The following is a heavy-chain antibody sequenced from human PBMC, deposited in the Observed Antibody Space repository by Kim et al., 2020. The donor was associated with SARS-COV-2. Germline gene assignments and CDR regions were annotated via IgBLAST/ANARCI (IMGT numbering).Heavy chain of an antibody. CDR2: I. CDR3: VRDRMGGDFDM. J-gene: IGHJ3*02. V-gene: IGHV3-48*02. Sequence: IYYADSVEGRFTYSRDNAENSLFLQMNSLRDEDTAVYHCVRDRMGGDFDMWGPGTMVTVSS. D-gene: IGHD1-26*01.